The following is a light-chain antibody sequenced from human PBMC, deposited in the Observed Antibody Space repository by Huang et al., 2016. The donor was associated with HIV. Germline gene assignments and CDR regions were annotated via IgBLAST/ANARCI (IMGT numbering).Light chain of an antibody. CDR2: AAS. CDR3: LQLNSYPGT. CDR1: QDISSY. V-gene: IGKV1-9*01. Sequence: IQLTQSPSSLSASVGDRVTITCRASQDISSYLAWYQQKPGKAPKRLIYAASTLESGVPSRFSGSGSGTDVTLTINNLQPEDFATYYCLQLNSYPGTFGPGTNVDV. J-gene: IGKJ3*01.